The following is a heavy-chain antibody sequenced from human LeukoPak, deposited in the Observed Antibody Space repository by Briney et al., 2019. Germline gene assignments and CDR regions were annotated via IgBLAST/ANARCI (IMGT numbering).Heavy chain of an antibody. CDR1: GYTLSDYD. V-gene: IGHV1-8*01. Sequence: ASVKVSCKASGYTLSDYDINWVQQATGQGLEYMGWINPNSLIPGYAQKFQGRVTLTMDTSINTAYMELSGLTSDDTAVYYCARVKRVPEVWFDPWGQGTLVTVSS. J-gene: IGHJ5*02. CDR2: INPNSLIP. CDR3: ARVKRVPEVWFDP. D-gene: IGHD6-25*01.